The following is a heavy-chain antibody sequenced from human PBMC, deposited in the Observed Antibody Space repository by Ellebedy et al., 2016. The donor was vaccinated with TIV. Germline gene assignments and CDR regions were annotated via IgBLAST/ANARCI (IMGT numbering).Heavy chain of an antibody. D-gene: IGHD5-18*01. CDR2: ISGSGGST. Sequence: GESLKISXAASGFTFSSYAMSWVRQAPGKGLEWVSAISGSGGSTYYADSVKGRFTISRDNSKNTLYPQMNSLRAEDTAVYYCAKDYGGGYSYGSYFDYWGQGTLVTVSS. CDR1: GFTFSSYA. J-gene: IGHJ4*02. V-gene: IGHV3-23*01. CDR3: AKDYGGGYSYGSYFDY.